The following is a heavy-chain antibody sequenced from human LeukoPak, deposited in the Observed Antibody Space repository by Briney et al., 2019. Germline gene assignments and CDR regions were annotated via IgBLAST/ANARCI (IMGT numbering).Heavy chain of an antibody. CDR2: IYYSGST. J-gene: IGHJ4*02. V-gene: IGHV4-30-4*01. CDR3: ARLDSSGYYPTYYFDY. CDR1: GGSISSGDYY. D-gene: IGHD3-22*01. Sequence: SQTLSLTCSVSGGSISSGDYYWSWIRQPPGKGLEWIGYIYYSGSTNYNPSLKSRVTISVDTSKNQFSLRLSSVTAADTAVYYCARLDSSGYYPTYYFDYWGQGTLVTVSS.